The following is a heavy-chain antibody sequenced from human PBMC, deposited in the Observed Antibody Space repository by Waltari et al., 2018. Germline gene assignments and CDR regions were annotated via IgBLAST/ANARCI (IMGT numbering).Heavy chain of an antibody. CDR3: ARGIPPGR. CDR1: GGSIRSYY. J-gene: IGHJ4*02. Sequence: QVQLQESGPGLVKPSETLSLTCTVSGGSIRSYYWGWIRQPPGKGLEWIGYIYYSGSTNYNPSRKSRVTISVDTSKNQFSLKLSSVTAADTAVYYCARGIPPGRWGQGTLVTVSS. V-gene: IGHV4-59*01. CDR2: IYYSGST. D-gene: IGHD3-10*01.